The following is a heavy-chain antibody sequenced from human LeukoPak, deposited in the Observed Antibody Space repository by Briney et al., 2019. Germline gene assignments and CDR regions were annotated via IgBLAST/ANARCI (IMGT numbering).Heavy chain of an antibody. V-gene: IGHV4-4*07. D-gene: IGHD3-22*01. J-gene: IGHJ4*02. CDR3: ARVYDSSGYYSLFDY. CDR1: GYSISSGYY. Sequence: PPETLSLTCTVSGYSISSGYYWSWIRQPAGKGLEWIGRIYTSGSTNYNPSLKSRVTMSVDTSKNQFSLKLSSVTAADTAVYYCARVYDSSGYYSLFDYWGQGTLVTVSS. CDR2: IYTSGST.